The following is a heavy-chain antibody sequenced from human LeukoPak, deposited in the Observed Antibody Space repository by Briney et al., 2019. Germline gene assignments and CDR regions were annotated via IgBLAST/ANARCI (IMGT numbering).Heavy chain of an antibody. Sequence: SQTLSLTCAISGDSVSSNSVAWNWIRQSPSRGLEWLGRTYYRSKWYNDYAVSVKSRITINPDTSKSQFSLQLNSVTPEDTAVYYCARAGTSSGWYGNWFDPWGQGTLVTVSS. CDR1: GDSVSSNSVA. V-gene: IGHV6-1*01. D-gene: IGHD6-19*01. J-gene: IGHJ5*02. CDR3: ARAGTSSGWYGNWFDP. CDR2: TYYRSKWYN.